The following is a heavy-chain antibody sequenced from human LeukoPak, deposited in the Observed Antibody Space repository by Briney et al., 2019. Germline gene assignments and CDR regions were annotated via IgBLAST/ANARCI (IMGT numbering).Heavy chain of an antibody. V-gene: IGHV4-38-2*01. D-gene: IGHD4-17*01. J-gene: IGHJ4*02. Sequence: SETLSLTCAVYGGSFSGYYWGWIRQPPGKGLEWIGSIYHSGSTYYNPSLRSRVTMSVDTSKNQFSLKLRSVTAADTAVYYCARAGYGDSDFDYWGQGTLVTVSS. CDR3: ARAGYGDSDFDY. CDR1: GGSFSGYY. CDR2: IYHSGST.